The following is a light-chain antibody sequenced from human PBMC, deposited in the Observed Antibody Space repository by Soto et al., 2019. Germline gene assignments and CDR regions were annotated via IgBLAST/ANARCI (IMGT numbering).Light chain of an antibody. J-gene: IGKJ1*01. CDR1: QSVSDR. CDR3: QQYDNWPWT. V-gene: IGKV3-15*01. Sequence: EKVMTQSPATLSLSPGERATLSCRASQSVSDRLAWYQQKPGQAPRLVIYGASTRATGIPVRFSGSGSGTEFTLTISSLQSEDFAFYYCQQYDNWPWTFGQGTKVDIK. CDR2: GAS.